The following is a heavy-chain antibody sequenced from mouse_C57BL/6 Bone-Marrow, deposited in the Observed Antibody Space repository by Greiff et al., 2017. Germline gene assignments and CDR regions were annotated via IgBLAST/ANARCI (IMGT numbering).Heavy chain of an antibody. J-gene: IGHJ4*01. Sequence: QVQLQQSGPGLVQPSPSLSITCTVSGFSLTSYGVDWVRQSPGKGLEWLGVICSGGSSDYNAAFISRLSIRKADSNSHVFYKMNSRQADDAAIYYCASLCGSRGAMDYWGQGTSVTVSA. CDR2: ICSGGSS. CDR3: ASLCGSRGAMDY. V-gene: IGHV2-2*01. CDR1: GFSLTSYG. D-gene: IGHD1-1*01.